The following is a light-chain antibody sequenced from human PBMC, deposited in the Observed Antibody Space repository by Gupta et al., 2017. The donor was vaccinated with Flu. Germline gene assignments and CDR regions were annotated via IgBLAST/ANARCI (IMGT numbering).Light chain of an antibody. CDR3: QQYDKLPRT. CDR2: DAS. Sequence: DIQMTQSPSSLSASVGERVTITCQATQDIKNYLNWYQQKPGKAPKLLIYDASNLETGVPSRFSGSGSGTDFTFTISSLQPEDIATYYCQQYDKLPRTFGGGTGVEIK. CDR1: QDIKNY. V-gene: IGKV1-33*01. J-gene: IGKJ4*01.